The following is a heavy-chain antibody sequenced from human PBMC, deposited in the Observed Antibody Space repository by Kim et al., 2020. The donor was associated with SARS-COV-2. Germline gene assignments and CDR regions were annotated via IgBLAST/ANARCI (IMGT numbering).Heavy chain of an antibody. D-gene: IGHD2-8*02. CDR2: IYYTGTT. CDR1: GGSISSSDYY. J-gene: IGHJ5*02. Sequence: SETLSLTCTVSGGSISSSDYYWGWIRQPPGKGLEWIGSIYYTGTTYYNPSLKSRVTISVDTSKNQFSRKLSSVTDATVYYCARHGCTGGVCYFDPWGQGT. V-gene: IGHV4-39*01. CDR3: ARHGCTGGVCYFDP.